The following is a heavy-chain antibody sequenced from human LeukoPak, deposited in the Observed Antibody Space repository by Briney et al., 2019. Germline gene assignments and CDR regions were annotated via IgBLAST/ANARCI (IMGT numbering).Heavy chain of an antibody. Sequence: GRSLRLSCAASGFTFSSYGMHWVRQAPGKGLEWVSAISGSGGSTYYADSVKGRFTISRDNSKNTLYLQMNSLRAEDTAVYYCAKEIFDIVVGPIGYWGQGTLVTVSS. J-gene: IGHJ4*02. D-gene: IGHD2-15*01. CDR1: GFTFSSYG. CDR3: AKEIFDIVVGPIGY. V-gene: IGHV3-23*01. CDR2: ISGSGGST.